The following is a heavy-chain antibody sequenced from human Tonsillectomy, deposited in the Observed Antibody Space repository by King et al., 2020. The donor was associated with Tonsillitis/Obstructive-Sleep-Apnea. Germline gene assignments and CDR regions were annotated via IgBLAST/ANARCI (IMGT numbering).Heavy chain of an antibody. CDR1: GGSISSGGYS. V-gene: IGHV4-30-2*01. CDR2: IYHGGST. J-gene: IGHJ6*02. CDR3: AREAKDVMDV. Sequence: VQLQESGSGLVKPSQTLSLTCAVSGGSISSGGYSWSWIRQPPGKGLEWIGSIYHGGSTYYNPSLKSRVTISLDRSKNQFSLKLSSVTAADTAVDYCAREAKDVMDVWGQGTTVTVAS.